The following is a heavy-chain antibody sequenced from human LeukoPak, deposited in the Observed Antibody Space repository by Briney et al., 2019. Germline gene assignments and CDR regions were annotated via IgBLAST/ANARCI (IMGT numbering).Heavy chain of an antibody. CDR3: ARDKSFSQGGRGDTQGPDY. V-gene: IGHV4-31*03. Sequence: PSQTLSLTCTVSGGSLSSGGYYWSWIRQHPGKGLEWIGYINYSGTTYYNPSLKSRVTISVDTSRNQLSLKLSSVTAADTAVYYCARDKSFSQGGRGDTQGPDYWGQGTLVTVSS. D-gene: IGHD4-17*01. J-gene: IGHJ4*02. CDR2: INYSGTT. CDR1: GGSLSSGGYY.